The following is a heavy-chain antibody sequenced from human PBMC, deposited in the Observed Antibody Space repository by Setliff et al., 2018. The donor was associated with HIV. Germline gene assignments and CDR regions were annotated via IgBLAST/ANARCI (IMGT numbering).Heavy chain of an antibody. V-gene: IGHV1-69*16. CDR3: AMYNGELVA. CDR1: GYTFSSST. J-gene: IGHJ5*01. CDR2: IIPLIGTA. D-gene: IGHD1-1*01. Sequence: SVKVSCKASGYTFSSSTISWVRQAPGQRLEWMGGIIPLIGTANYAQKFQGRVTITTDESTSTAYMELSSLRSDDTAVYFCAMYNGELVAWGQGTPVTVSS.